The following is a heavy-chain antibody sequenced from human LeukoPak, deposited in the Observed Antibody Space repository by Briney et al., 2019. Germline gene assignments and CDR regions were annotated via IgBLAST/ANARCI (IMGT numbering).Heavy chain of an antibody. D-gene: IGHD1-1*01. CDR2: IIPIFGTA. V-gene: IGHV1-69*01. CDR1: GGTFSSYD. Sequence: GSSVKVSCKASGGTFSSYDISWVRQAPGQGLEWMGGIIPIFGTANYAQKFQGRVTITADESTSTAYMELSSLRSEDTAVCYCANRRRASRGYGMDVWGQGITVTVSS. CDR3: ANRRRASRGYGMDV. J-gene: IGHJ6*02.